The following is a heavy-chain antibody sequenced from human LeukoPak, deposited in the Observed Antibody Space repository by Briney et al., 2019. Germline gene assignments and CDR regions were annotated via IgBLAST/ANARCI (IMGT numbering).Heavy chain of an antibody. CDR3: ARGSIPGRFDP. Sequence: PGGSLRLSCAASEFTFSHHWMTWVRQAPGKGLELVANINQDGSETYYVDSVKGRFTISRDNAKNSLDMQMNSLRAEDTAVYYCARGSIPGRFDPWGQGTLVTVSS. V-gene: IGHV3-7*01. D-gene: IGHD2-21*01. J-gene: IGHJ5*02. CDR1: EFTFSHHW. CDR2: INQDGSET.